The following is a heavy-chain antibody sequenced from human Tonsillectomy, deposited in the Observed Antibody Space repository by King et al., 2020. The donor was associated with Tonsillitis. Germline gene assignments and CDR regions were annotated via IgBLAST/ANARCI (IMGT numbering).Heavy chain of an antibody. CDR3: SRSTPSATGDY. V-gene: IGHV3-69-1*01. D-gene: IGHD2-2*01. CDR1: GFTFSNYN. J-gene: IGHJ4*02. Sequence: VQLVQSGGGLVKPGGSLRLSCAASGFTFSNYNINWVRQAPGKGLEWLSSITSTNTIYKQDSMEGRFAISRDNAKNSVYLQMNSLRAEDTAVYYCSRSTPSATGDYWGQGTLVTVSS. CDR2: ITSTNTI.